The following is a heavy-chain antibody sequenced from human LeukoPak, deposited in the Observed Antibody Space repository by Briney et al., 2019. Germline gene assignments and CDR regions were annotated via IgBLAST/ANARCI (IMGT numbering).Heavy chain of an antibody. CDR3: ARCDYGPHYYYMDV. D-gene: IGHD4-17*01. Sequence: GGSLRLSCAASGFTFSDYSMNWVRQAPGQGLEWVSSISSSSDYIYYADSVKGRFTISRDNAKNSLYLQMNSLRAEDTAVYYCARCDYGPHYYYMDVWGKGTTVTVSS. CDR2: ISSSSDYI. J-gene: IGHJ6*03. V-gene: IGHV3-21*01. CDR1: GFTFSDYS.